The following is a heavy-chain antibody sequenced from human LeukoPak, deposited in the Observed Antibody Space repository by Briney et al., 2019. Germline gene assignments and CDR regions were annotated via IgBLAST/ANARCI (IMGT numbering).Heavy chain of an antibody. J-gene: IGHJ4*02. CDR1: GDSVTSGNFF. V-gene: IGHV4-61*01. Sequence: PSETLSLTCSVSGDSVTSGNFFWSWIRQPPGKGLKWIGYFYYSGITSYNPSLTSRVTISVDTSKNQFSLKLSSVTAADTAVYYCARHYYHSSDYFYFDFWGQGTLVTVSS. CDR2: FYYSGIT. CDR3: ARHYYHSSDYFYFDF. D-gene: IGHD3-22*01.